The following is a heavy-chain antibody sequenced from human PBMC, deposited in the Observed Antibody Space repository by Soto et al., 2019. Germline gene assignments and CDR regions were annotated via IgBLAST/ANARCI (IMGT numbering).Heavy chain of an antibody. D-gene: IGHD3-3*01. J-gene: IGHJ6*02. CDR2: IYSGGST. Sequence: VGSLRLSCAASGFTVSSNYMSWVRQAPGKGLEWVSVIYSGGSTYYADSVKGRFTISRDNSKNTLYLQMNSLRAEDTAVYYCARDLRVADYYYYGMDVWGQGTTVTVSS. V-gene: IGHV3-53*01. CDR3: ARDLRVADYYYYGMDV. CDR1: GFTVSSNY.